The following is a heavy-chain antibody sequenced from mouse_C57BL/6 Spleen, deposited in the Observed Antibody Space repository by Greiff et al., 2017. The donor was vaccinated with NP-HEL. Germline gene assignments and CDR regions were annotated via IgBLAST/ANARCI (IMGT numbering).Heavy chain of an antibody. V-gene: IGHV2-2*01. CDR2: IWSGGST. Sequence: QVQLQQSGPGLVQPSQTLSITCTVSGFSFTSYGVHWVRQSPGKGLEWLGVIWSGGSTDYNAAFISRLSISKDNSKSQVFFKMNSLQADDTAIYYCARHYYNWYFDVWGTGTTVTVSS. CDR1: GFSFTSYG. D-gene: IGHD1-2*01. CDR3: ARHYYNWYFDV. J-gene: IGHJ1*03.